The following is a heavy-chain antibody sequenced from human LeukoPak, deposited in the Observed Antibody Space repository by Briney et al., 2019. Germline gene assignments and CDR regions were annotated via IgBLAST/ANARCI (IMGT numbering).Heavy chain of an antibody. V-gene: IGHV4-31*03. CDR3: ARDSLRGQFDY. D-gene: IGHD3-10*01. CDR1: GGSISSGGYY. J-gene: IGHJ4*02. Sequence: SETLSLTCTVSGGSISSGGYYWSWIRQHPGKGLEWIGYIYYSGSTYYNPSLKSRVTMSVDTSKNQFSLKLSSVTAADTAVYYCARDSLRGQFDYWGQGTLVTVSS. CDR2: IYYSGST.